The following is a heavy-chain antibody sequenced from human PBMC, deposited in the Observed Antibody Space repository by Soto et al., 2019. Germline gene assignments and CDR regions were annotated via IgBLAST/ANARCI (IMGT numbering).Heavy chain of an antibody. CDR2: IYYSGGT. V-gene: IGHV4-31*03. CDR1: GGSISSGGYY. CDR3: ARDLQVTTLNPYWYFDL. Sequence: QVQLQESGPGLVKPSQTLSLTCTVSGGSISSGGYYWTWIRQHPGKGLEWIGYIYYSGGTYYNPSLKSRITMSIDTSKNQFSLKLSSVTAADTAVYYCARDLQVTTLNPYWYFDLWGRGTLVTVSS. D-gene: IGHD4-17*01. J-gene: IGHJ2*01.